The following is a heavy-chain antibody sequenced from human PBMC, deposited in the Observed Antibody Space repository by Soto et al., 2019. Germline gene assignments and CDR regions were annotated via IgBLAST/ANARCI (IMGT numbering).Heavy chain of an antibody. J-gene: IGHJ6*02. CDR3: AREAVVRGVPNSYYYYYYGMDV. Sequence: PSETLSLTCTVSGGSISSSSYYWGWIRQPPGKGLEWIGSIYYSGSTYYNPSLKSRVTISVDTSKNQFSLKLSSVTAADTAVYCCAREAVVRGVPNSYYYYYYGMDVWGQGTTVTVSS. CDR2: IYYSGST. CDR1: GGSISSSSYY. D-gene: IGHD3-10*01. V-gene: IGHV4-39*02.